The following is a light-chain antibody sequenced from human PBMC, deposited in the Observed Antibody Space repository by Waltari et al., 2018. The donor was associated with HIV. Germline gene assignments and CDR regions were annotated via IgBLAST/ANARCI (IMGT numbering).Light chain of an antibody. J-gene: IGLJ3*02. CDR1: SSNIGTNS. CDR3: AAWDDSLRGWV. V-gene: IGLV1-47*01. Sequence: QSVLTQPPSASGTPGQRVTISCSGSSSNIGTNSVSWCQQLPGTTPKPLIYRSNQRPSGVPDRFSGSKSGTSGSLAISGLRSEDEADYYCAAWDDSLRGWVFGGGTKLTVL. CDR2: RSN.